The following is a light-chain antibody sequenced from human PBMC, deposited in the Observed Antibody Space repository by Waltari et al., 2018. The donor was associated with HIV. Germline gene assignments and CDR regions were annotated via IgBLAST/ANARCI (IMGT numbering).Light chain of an antibody. J-gene: IGKJ2*01. V-gene: IGKV4-1*01. CDR1: RSLLSSSDNKNY. Sequence: DFVMTQSPHSLAVSLGERATFNCKSSRSLLSSSDNKNYLAWYQKKPGQPPKLLISSASNRESGVPDRFSGSGSGTDFTLTISSQQPEDVAVYYCQQYYGAPQTFGQGTKVEIK. CDR3: QQYYGAPQT. CDR2: SAS.